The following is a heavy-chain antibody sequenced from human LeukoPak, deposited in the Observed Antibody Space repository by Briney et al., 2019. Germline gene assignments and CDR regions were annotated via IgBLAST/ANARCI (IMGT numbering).Heavy chain of an antibody. V-gene: IGHV1-69*04. J-gene: IGHJ4*02. CDR3: ARGIAAAGNLGY. D-gene: IGHD6-13*01. CDR2: IIPILGIA. CDR1: GGTFSSYA. Sequence: ASVKVSCKASGGTFSSYAISWVRQAPGQGLEWMGRIIPILGIANYAQKFQGRVTITADKSTSTAYMELSSLRSEDTAVYYCARGIAAAGNLGYWGQGTLVTVSS.